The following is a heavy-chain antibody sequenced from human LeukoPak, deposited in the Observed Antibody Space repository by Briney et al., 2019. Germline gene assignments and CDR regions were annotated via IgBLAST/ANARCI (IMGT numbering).Heavy chain of an antibody. CDR2: IYSGGST. Sequence: PGGSLRLSCAASGFTVSSNYMSWVRQAPGKGLEWVSVIYSGGSTYYADSVKGRFIISRDNSKNTLYLQMNSLRAEDTAVYYCARVVRSGGSCYSDYWGQGTLVTVSS. D-gene: IGHD2-15*01. CDR1: GFTVSSNY. J-gene: IGHJ4*02. V-gene: IGHV3-66*02. CDR3: ARVVRSGGSCYSDY.